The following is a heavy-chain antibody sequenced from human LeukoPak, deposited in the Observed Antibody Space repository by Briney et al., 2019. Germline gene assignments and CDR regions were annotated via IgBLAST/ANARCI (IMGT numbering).Heavy chain of an antibody. V-gene: IGHV4-34*01. J-gene: IGHJ4*02. CDR1: GGSFSGYY. CDR2: INHSGST. CDR3: ASRKRWLQKAIGY. D-gene: IGHD5-24*01. Sequence: SETLSLTCAVYGGSFSGYYWSWIRQPPGKGLEWIGEINHSGSTNYNPSLKSRVTISVDTSKNQFSLKLSSVTAADTAVYYCASRKRWLQKAIGYWGQGTLVTVSS.